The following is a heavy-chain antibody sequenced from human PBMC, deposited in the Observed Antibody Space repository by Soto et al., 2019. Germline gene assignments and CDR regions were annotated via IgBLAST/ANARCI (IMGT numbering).Heavy chain of an antibody. Sequence: EVQLVESGGGLVKPGRSLRLSCTASGFTFGDYAVSWFRQAPGKGLEWVGFIRSPPHGGTTENAASVKGRFSISRDDSKSVAYLQMNSLKTEDTAVYYCTRVRGLALVDYWGQGTLVTVSS. J-gene: IGHJ4*02. CDR3: TRVRGLALVDY. D-gene: IGHD2-15*01. CDR2: IRSPPHGGTT. CDR1: GFTFGDYA. V-gene: IGHV3-49*05.